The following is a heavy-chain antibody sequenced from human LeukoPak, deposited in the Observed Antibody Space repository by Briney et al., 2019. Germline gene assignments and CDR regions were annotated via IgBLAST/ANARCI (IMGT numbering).Heavy chain of an antibody. CDR1: GFTFSSYA. CDR2: ISGSGGST. Sequence: QPGGSLRLSCAASGFTFSSYAMSWVRQAPGKGLEWVSAISGSGGSTYYADSVKGRFTISRDNAKNSLYLQMNSLRAEDTAVYYCARDFATMGYPDAFDIWGQGTMVTVSS. CDR3: ARDFATMGYPDAFDI. V-gene: IGHV3-23*01. D-gene: IGHD5-18*01. J-gene: IGHJ3*02.